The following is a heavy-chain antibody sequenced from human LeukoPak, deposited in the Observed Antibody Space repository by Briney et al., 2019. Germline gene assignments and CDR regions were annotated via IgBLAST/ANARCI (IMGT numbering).Heavy chain of an antibody. J-gene: IGHJ4*02. Sequence: PGGSLRLSGAASGFTFSSFALSWVRQAPGKGLERVSAISGSGGSTYYADSVKGRFTISRDNSKNTLYLQMNSLRAEDTAVYYCAKDRQIAAAGTFAYWGQGTLVTVSS. V-gene: IGHV3-23*01. D-gene: IGHD6-13*01. CDR1: GFTFSSFA. CDR2: ISGSGGST. CDR3: AKDRQIAAAGTFAY.